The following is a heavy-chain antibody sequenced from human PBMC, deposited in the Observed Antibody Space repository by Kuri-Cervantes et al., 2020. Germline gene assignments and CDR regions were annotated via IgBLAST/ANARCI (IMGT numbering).Heavy chain of an antibody. Sequence: ASVKVSCKASGYTFTGYYMHWVRQAPGQGLEWMGWINPNSGGTNYAQKFQGWVTMTRDTSISTAYMELSRLRSEDTAVYYCAGVKDCSSTSCYPNNFDYWGQGTLVTVSS. CDR2: INPNSGGT. CDR3: AGVKDCSSTSCYPNNFDY. D-gene: IGHD2-2*01. CDR1: GYTFTGYY. J-gene: IGHJ4*02. V-gene: IGHV1-2*04.